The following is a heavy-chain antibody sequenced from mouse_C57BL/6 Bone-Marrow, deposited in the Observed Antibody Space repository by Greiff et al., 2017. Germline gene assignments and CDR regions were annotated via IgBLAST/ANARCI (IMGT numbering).Heavy chain of an antibody. J-gene: IGHJ3*01. V-gene: IGHV5-12*01. D-gene: IGHD2-2*01. CDR1: GFTFSDYY. Sequence: EVKVVESGGGLVQPGGSLKLSCAASGFTFSDYYMYWVRQTPEKRLEWVAYISNGGGSTYYPDTVKGRFTISRDNAKNTLYLQMSRLKSEDTAMYYCASPYGYAWFAYGGQGTLVTVSA. CDR2: ISNGGGST. CDR3: ASPYGYAWFAY.